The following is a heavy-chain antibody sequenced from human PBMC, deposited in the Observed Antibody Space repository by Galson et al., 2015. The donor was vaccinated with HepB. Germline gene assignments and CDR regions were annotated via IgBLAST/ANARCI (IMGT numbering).Heavy chain of an antibody. CDR1: GDSVSSNSAA. D-gene: IGHD2-21*02. CDR3: ARASIAYCGGDCYPRATKIKNRAADAFDI. Sequence: CAISGDSVSSNSAAWNWIRRSPSRGLEWLGRTYYRSKWYNDYAVSVKSRITINPDTSKNQFSLQLNSVTPEDTAVYYCARASIAYCGGDCYPRATKIKNRAADAFDIWGQGTMVTVSS. CDR2: TYYRSKWYN. V-gene: IGHV6-1*01. J-gene: IGHJ3*02.